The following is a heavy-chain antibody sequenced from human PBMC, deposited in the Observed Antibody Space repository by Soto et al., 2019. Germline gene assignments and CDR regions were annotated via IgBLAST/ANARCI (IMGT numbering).Heavy chain of an antibody. J-gene: IGHJ4*02. V-gene: IGHV3-23*01. D-gene: IGHD3-10*01. CDR3: AKDRFIMSLPRGAFDY. CDR2: ISGSGDST. CDR1: GFTFSSHA. Sequence: EVLLLESGGGLIQPGGSLRLSCAASGFTFSSHAMNWVRQAPGKGLEWVSGISGSGDSTFYADSVRGRFTVSRDNSKNTLFLQVNIQSDDDTALYYCAKDRFIMSLPRGAFDYWGQGTLVAVSS.